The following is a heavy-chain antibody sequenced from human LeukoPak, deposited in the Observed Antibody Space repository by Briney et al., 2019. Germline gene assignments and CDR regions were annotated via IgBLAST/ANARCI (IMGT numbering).Heavy chain of an antibody. CDR1: GFTFSSYW. J-gene: IGHJ4*02. CDR3: AREPKGRWLQFDS. D-gene: IGHD5-24*01. Sequence: PGGSLRLSCAASGFTFSSYWMSWVRQAPGKGLEWVGFIRSKVHGGTAEYAASVKGRFTISRDDSKSIAYLQMNSLKIEDTAVYYCAREPKGRWLQFDSWGQGTLVTVSS. CDR2: IRSKVHGGTA. V-gene: IGHV3-49*04.